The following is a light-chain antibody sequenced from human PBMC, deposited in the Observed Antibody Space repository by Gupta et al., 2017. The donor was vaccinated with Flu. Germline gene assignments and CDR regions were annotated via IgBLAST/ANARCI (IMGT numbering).Light chain of an antibody. CDR2: AAS. Sequence: DIQMTQSPSSLSASVGDRVTITCRASQGISNYLAWYQQKPGKVPKPLIYAASTLQSGVPSRFSGSGAGTDFTLTISSLQPEDVATYYCQKYNSAPRLTFGGGTKVEIK. V-gene: IGKV1-27*01. CDR1: QGISNY. J-gene: IGKJ4*01. CDR3: QKYNSAPRLT.